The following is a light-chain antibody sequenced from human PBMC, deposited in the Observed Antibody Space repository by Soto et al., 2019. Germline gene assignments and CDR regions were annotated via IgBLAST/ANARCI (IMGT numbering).Light chain of an antibody. CDR2: DVS. CDR1: SSDVGGYNY. Sequence: HSALPQPASLSGSPGQSITISCTGTSSDVGGYNYVSWYQQHPGKAPKVMIYDVSNRPSGVSNRFSGSKSANTASLTISGLQTEDEADYYCSSYTSSNSHIFGTGTKVTVL. J-gene: IGLJ1*01. CDR3: SSYTSSNSHI. V-gene: IGLV2-14*03.